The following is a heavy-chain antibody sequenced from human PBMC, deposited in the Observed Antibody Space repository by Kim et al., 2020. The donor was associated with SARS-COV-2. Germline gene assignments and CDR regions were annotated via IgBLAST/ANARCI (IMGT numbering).Heavy chain of an antibody. Sequence: GGSLRLSCAASGFTFSSYDMHWVRQATGKGLEWVSAIGTAGDTYYPGSVKGRFTISRENAKNSLYLQMNSLRAGDTAVYYCARGPRGENYFDYWGQGTLVTVSS. J-gene: IGHJ4*02. D-gene: IGHD3-16*01. CDR2: IGTAGDT. CDR3: ARGPRGENYFDY. V-gene: IGHV3-13*01. CDR1: GFTFSSYD.